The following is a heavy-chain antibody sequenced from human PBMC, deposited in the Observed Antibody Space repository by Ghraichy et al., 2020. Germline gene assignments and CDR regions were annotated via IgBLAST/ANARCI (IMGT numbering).Heavy chain of an antibody. D-gene: IGHD3-22*01. CDR1: GDSITGSSYS. CDR3: VRSRRSYIDSSGSYYNWCDP. V-gene: IGHV4-39*01. CDR2: IFYRETET. J-gene: IGHJ5*02. Sequence: SETLSLTCTVSGDSITGSSYSWAWIRQPPGKALEWIATIFYRETETHYNPSLKSRVTISVDTSKNQFSLTLTSVTASDAAVYYCVRSRRSYIDSSGSYYNWCDPWGQGTLVAVSS.